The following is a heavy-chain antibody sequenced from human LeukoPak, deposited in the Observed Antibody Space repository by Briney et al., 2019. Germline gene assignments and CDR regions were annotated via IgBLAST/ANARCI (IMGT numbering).Heavy chain of an antibody. CDR2: INWNGGSN. Sequence: GGSLRLSCAASGFTFDDYGMSWVRQAPGKGLEWVSGINWNGGSNGYADSVKGRFTISRDNAKNSLYLQMNSLRAEDTALYYCARGTLKAAATDFDYWGQGTLVTVSS. V-gene: IGHV3-20*04. D-gene: IGHD6-13*01. CDR3: ARGTLKAAATDFDY. CDR1: GFTFDDYG. J-gene: IGHJ4*02.